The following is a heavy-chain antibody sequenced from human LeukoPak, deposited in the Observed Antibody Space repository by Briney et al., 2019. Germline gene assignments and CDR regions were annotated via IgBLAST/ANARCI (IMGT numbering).Heavy chain of an antibody. Sequence: SVKVSCKASGGTFSSYAISWVRQAPGQGLEWMGRIIPILGIANYAQKFQGRVTITADKSTSTAYMELSSLRSEDTAVYYCASSIAARLSDYWGQGTLVTVSS. CDR1: GGTFSSYA. J-gene: IGHJ4*02. D-gene: IGHD6-6*01. CDR3: ASSIAARLSDY. V-gene: IGHV1-69*04. CDR2: IIPILGIA.